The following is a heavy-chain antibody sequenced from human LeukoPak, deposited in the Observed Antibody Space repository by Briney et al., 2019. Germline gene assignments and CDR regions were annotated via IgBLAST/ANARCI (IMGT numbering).Heavy chain of an antibody. Sequence: SETLSLTCTVSGVSISSYYWSWIRQPPGKGLEWIGYIYYSGSTNYNPSLKSRVTMSVDTSKNQFSLKLNSVTAADTAVYYCARGSHHNNSWFRYWGQGALVTVSS. J-gene: IGHJ4*02. V-gene: IGHV4-59*01. CDR3: ARGSHHNNSWFRY. D-gene: IGHD6-13*01. CDR2: IYYSGST. CDR1: GVSISSYY.